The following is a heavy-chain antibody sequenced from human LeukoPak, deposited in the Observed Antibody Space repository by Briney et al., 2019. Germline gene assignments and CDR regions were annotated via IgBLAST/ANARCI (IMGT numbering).Heavy chain of an antibody. V-gene: IGHV4-59*01. CDR3: ARASSVVVPAAIRGGAFDI. J-gene: IGHJ3*02. CDR1: GGSISSYY. D-gene: IGHD2-2*02. CDR2: IYYSGST. Sequence: PSETLSLTCTVSGGSISSYYWSWIRQPPGKGLEWIGYIYYSGSTNYNPSLKSRVTISVDTSKNQFSLKLSSMTAADTAVYYCARASSVVVPAAIRGGAFDIWGQGTMVTVSS.